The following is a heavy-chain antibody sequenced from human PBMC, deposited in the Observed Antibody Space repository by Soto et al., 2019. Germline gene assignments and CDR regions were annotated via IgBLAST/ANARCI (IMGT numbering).Heavy chain of an antibody. CDR2: IKSKTDGGTT. Sequence: GVLRLSCAASGFTFSNAWMYWVRQAPGKGLEWVGRIKSKTDGGTTDYAAPAKGRFTISRDDSKNTLYLQMNSLKTEDTAVYYCTTAGLAARHLGYWGQGTLVTVSS. CDR3: TTAGLAARHLGY. V-gene: IGHV3-15*01. D-gene: IGHD6-6*01. CDR1: GFTFSNAW. J-gene: IGHJ4*02.